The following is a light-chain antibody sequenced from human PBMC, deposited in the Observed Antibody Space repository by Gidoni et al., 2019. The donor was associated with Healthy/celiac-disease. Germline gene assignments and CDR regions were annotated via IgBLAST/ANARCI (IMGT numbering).Light chain of an antibody. CDR1: QSISSY. CDR2: AAS. CDR3: QQSYSTPH. J-gene: IGKJ2*01. V-gene: IGKV1-39*01. Sequence: DIQMTQSPSSLSASVGDRATITCRASQSISSYLNWYQQKPGKAPKLLIYAASSLQSGVPSRFSGSGSVTDFTLTISSLQPEDFATYYCQQSYSTPHFGQGTKLEIK.